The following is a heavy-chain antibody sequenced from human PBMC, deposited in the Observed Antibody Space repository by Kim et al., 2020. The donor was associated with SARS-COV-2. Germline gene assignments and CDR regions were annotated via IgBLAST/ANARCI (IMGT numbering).Heavy chain of an antibody. CDR2: ISYDGSNK. D-gene: IGHD3-3*01. CDR1: GFTFRSSG. J-gene: IGHJ1*01. Sequence: GGSLRLSCAASGFTFRSSGLPWVLPAPGKLLEWVAFISYDGSNKYYADSVKGRFSISRDNSKNTLYLQMNSLRAEDTAVYYCAKGGGDITIFGVIQIGGYFPLWAQGPLLPVSS. CDR3: AKGGGDITIFGVIQIGGYFPL. V-gene: IGHV3-30*18.